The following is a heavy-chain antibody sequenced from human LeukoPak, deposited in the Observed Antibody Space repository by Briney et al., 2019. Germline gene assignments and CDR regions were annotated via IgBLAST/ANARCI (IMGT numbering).Heavy chain of an antibody. V-gene: IGHV4-59*12. J-gene: IGHJ5*02. CDR3: ARLGFIGYYYDSSGYYPRKSNWFNP. D-gene: IGHD3-22*01. CDR1: GGSISSYY. CDR2: IYNSGST. Sequence: SETLSLTCTVSGGSISSYYWSWIRQPPGKGLEWIGYIYNSGSTNYNPSLKSRVTISVDTSKNQFSLKLSSVTAADTAVYYCARLGFIGYYYDSSGYYPRKSNWFNPWGQGTLVTVSS.